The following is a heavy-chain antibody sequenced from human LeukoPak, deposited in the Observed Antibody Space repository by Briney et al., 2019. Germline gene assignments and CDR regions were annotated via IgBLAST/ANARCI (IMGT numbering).Heavy chain of an antibody. CDR3: ARLITAAGPYYYYYMDV. CDR2: INPNSGGT. CDR1: GYTFTGYY. D-gene: IGHD6-13*01. Sequence: ASVKVSCKASGYTFTGYYMHWVRQAPGQGLEWMGWINPNSGGTNYAQKSQGRVTMTRDTSISTAYMELSRLRSDDTAVYYCARLITAAGPYYYYYMDVWGKGTTVTVSS. V-gene: IGHV1-2*02. J-gene: IGHJ6*03.